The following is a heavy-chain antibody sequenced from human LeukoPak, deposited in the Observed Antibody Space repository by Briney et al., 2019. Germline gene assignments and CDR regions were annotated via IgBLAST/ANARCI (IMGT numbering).Heavy chain of an antibody. J-gene: IGHJ4*02. V-gene: IGHV3-30*02. CDR1: GFTFSSYG. CDR2: IRYDGSNK. D-gene: IGHD6-6*01. CDR3: WAARSPSANLFDY. Sequence: GGSLRLSCAASGFTFSSYGMHWVRQAPGKGLEWVAFIRYDGSNKYYADSVKGRFTISRDNSKNTLYLQMNSLRAEDTAVYYCWAARSPSANLFDYWGQGTLVTVSS.